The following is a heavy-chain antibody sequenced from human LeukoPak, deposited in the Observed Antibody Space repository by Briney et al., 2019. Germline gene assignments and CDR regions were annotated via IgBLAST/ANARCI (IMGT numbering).Heavy chain of an antibody. Sequence: SETLSLTCTVSGYSISSGYYWGWIRQPPGEGLEWIGSIYHSGSTYYNPSLKSRVTISVDTSKNQFSLKLSSVTAADTAVYYCARDHGGRFPYKWFDPWGQGTLVTVSS. CDR3: ARDHGGRFPYKWFDP. CDR1: GYSISSGYY. D-gene: IGHD3-3*01. CDR2: IYHSGST. J-gene: IGHJ5*02. V-gene: IGHV4-38-2*02.